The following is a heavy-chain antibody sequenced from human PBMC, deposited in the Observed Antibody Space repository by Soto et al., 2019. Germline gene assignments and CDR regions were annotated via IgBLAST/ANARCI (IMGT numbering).Heavy chain of an antibody. Sequence: GASVKVSCKASGYTFTSYYMHWVRQAPGQGLEWMGIINPNTGGTKYAQKFQGRVAMTRDTSISTAYMELSWLTSDDTAIYYCARSTSTIGARLDSWGQGTLVTVSS. CDR3: ARSTSTIGARLDS. CDR1: GYTFTSYY. J-gene: IGHJ4*02. D-gene: IGHD6-6*01. CDR2: INPNTGGT. V-gene: IGHV1-2*02.